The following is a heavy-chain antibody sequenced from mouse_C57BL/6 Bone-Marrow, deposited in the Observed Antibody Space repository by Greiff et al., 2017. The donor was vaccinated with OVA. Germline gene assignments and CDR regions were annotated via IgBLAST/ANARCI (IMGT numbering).Heavy chain of an antibody. CDR3: ARFVGSSFFDY. V-gene: IGHV7-3*01. Sequence: EVMLVESGGGLVQPGGSLSLSCAASGFTFTDYYMSWVRQPPGKALEWLGFIRNKANGYTTEYSASVKGRFTISRDNSQSILYLQMNALRAEDSATYYCARFVGSSFFDYWGQGTTLTVSS. CDR2: IRNKANGYTT. D-gene: IGHD1-1*01. J-gene: IGHJ2*01. CDR1: GFTFTDYY.